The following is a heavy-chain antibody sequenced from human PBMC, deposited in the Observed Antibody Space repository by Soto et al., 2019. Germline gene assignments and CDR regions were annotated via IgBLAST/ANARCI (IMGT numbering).Heavy chain of an antibody. V-gene: IGHV1-69*11. CDR2: IIPVLSTS. J-gene: IGHJ3*02. D-gene: IGHD3-3*02. Sequence: QVKLVQSGAEVKKPGSSVTVSCKASGDTFNNYFISWVRQAPGEGLEWMGGIIPVLSTSNYAREFQGRVTITADESTSTAYMEMRSLRIKETAIHYCARVIDTIFGDFVIKVFEICGAGRIVIDSS. CDR3: ARVIDTIFGDFVIKVFEI. CDR1: GDTFNNYF.